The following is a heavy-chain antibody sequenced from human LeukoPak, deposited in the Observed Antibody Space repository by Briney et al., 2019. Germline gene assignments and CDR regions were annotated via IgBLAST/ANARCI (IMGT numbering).Heavy chain of an antibody. CDR3: ARDYYGSSGPVGEDC. Sequence: ASVKVSCKASGYTFTGYYMHWVRQAPGQGLEWMGWINPNSGGTNYAQKFQGRVTMTRDTSISTAYMELSRLRSDDTAVYYCARDYYGSSGPVGEDCWGQGTLVTVSS. J-gene: IGHJ4*02. CDR1: GYTFTGYY. V-gene: IGHV1-2*02. CDR2: INPNSGGT. D-gene: IGHD3-22*01.